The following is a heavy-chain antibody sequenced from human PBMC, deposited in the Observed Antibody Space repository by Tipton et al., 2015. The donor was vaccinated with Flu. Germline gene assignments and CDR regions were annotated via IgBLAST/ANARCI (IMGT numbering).Heavy chain of an antibody. D-gene: IGHD6-13*01. V-gene: IGHV4-39*07. CDR3: AIDDFGSSWYGY. Sequence: TLSLTCTVSGASLRSSSYYWGWIRQTPGKGLEWIGNIYYSGSTFYNPSLKSRVTISLDKSTNQFSLRLSSVTAADTAIYYCAIDDFGSSWYGYWGQGSLVTVSS. CDR2: IYYSGST. CDR1: GASLRSSSYY. J-gene: IGHJ4*02.